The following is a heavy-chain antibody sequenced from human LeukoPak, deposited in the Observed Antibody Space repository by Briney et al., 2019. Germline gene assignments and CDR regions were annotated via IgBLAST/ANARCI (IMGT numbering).Heavy chain of an antibody. CDR1: GFTFSNYW. Sequence: PGGSLRLSCAASGFTFSNYWMSWVRQAPGKGLEWVANIKDDGSGKYYVDSLKGRFTISRDNAKNSLYLQMNSLRAEDTAVYYCAKEYGYTYGEFDYWGQGTLVTVSS. CDR3: AKEYGYTYGEFDY. D-gene: IGHD5-18*01. J-gene: IGHJ4*02. CDR2: IKDDGSGK. V-gene: IGHV3-7*01.